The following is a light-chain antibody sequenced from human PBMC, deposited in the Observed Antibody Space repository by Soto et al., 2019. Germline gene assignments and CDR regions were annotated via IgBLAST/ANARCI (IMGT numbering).Light chain of an antibody. CDR1: QSVSSSY. CDR2: VAS. Sequence: EIVLTQSPGTLSLSPGERATLSCRASQSVSSSYLAWYQQKPGQAPRLLIYVASSRATGIPDRFSGSGSGTDFTVTISILEPEDFAVYYCHQYGSSFSYTFGQGTKLEIK. J-gene: IGKJ2*01. CDR3: HQYGSSFSYT. V-gene: IGKV3-20*01.